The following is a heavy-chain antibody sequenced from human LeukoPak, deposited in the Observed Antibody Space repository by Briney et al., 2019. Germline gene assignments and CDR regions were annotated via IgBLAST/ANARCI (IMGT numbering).Heavy chain of an antibody. Sequence: SETLSLTCTVSGGSISSSTYYWGWIRQPPGKGLEWIGNIYYSGSTYSGSTYYNPSLKSRVTISVDTSKNQFSLKLSSVTAADTAVYYCARGLEYRSGVAAAGLFDYWGQGTLVTVSS. CDR3: ARGLEYRSGVAAAGLFDY. J-gene: IGHJ4*02. CDR1: GGSISSSTYY. CDR2: IYYSGSTYSGST. V-gene: IGHV4-39*01. D-gene: IGHD6-13*01.